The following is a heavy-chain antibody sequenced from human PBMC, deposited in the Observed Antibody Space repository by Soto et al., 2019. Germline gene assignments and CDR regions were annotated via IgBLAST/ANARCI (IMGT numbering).Heavy chain of an antibody. J-gene: IGHJ4*02. Sequence: QVQLQESGPGLVKPSQTLSLTCTVSGGSISSGGYYWSWIRQHPGKGLEWIGYIYYSGSTYYNPSLKSRVTISVDTSKNQFSLKLSSVTAADTAVYYCARSPNPYSSSAGITTRFDYWGQGTLVTVSS. D-gene: IGHD6-6*01. CDR3: ARSPNPYSSSAGITTRFDY. CDR1: GGSISSGGYY. V-gene: IGHV4-31*03. CDR2: IYYSGST.